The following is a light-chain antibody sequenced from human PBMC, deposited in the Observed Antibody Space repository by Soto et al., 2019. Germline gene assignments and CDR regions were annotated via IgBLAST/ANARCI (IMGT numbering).Light chain of an antibody. CDR2: GAS. Sequence: EIVLTQSPGTLSLSPGERATLSCRASQSVSSSYLAWYQQKPGQAPRLLIYGASSTATGIPDRFSGSGSGIAFHLIISRLEPEDFAVYYCQQYGSSPWYTFGQGTKLEIK. CDR3: QQYGSSPWYT. CDR1: QSVSSSY. V-gene: IGKV3-20*01. J-gene: IGKJ2*01.